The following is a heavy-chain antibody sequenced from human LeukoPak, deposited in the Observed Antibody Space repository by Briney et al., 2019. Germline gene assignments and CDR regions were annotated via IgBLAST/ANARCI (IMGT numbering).Heavy chain of an antibody. J-gene: IGHJ6*02. Sequence: SETLSLTCTVSGGSISSSSYYWGWIRQPPGKGLEWIGSIYYSGSTYYNPSLKSRVTISVDTSKNQFSLKLSSVTAADTAVYYCARDRYCSGGSCPYYYYYGMDVWGQGTTVTVSS. CDR2: IYYSGST. D-gene: IGHD2-15*01. CDR1: GGSISSSSYY. V-gene: IGHV4-39*07. CDR3: ARDRYCSGGSCPYYYYYGMDV.